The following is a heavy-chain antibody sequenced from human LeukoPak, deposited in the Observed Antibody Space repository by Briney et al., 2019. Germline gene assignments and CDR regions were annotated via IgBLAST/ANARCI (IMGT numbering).Heavy chain of an antibody. J-gene: IGHJ3*02. V-gene: IGHV1-3*01. CDR3: ARAYCSGGSCYNEGAFDI. CDR1: GYTFTRYA. Sequence: ASVKVSCKASGYTFTRYAMHWVRQAPGQRLEWMGWINAGNGNTKYSQKFQGRVTITRDTSAITAYMELSSLRSEDTAVYYCARAYCSGGSCYNEGAFDIWGQGTMVTVSS. CDR2: INAGNGNT. D-gene: IGHD2-15*01.